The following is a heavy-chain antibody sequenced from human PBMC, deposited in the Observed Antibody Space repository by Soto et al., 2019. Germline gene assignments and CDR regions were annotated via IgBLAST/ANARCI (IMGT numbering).Heavy chain of an antibody. CDR1: GFTFSSYW. Sequence: PVGSLRLSCAASGFTFSSYWMSWVRQAPGKGLEWVANIKQDGSEKYYVDSVKGRFTISRDNAKNSLYLQMNSLRAEDTAVYYCARDLDIAVAGTDYFDYWGQGTLVTVSS. V-gene: IGHV3-7*03. J-gene: IGHJ4*02. CDR3: ARDLDIAVAGTDYFDY. CDR2: IKQDGSEK. D-gene: IGHD6-19*01.